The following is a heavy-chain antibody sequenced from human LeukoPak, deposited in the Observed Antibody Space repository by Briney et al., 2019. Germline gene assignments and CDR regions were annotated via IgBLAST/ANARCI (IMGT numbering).Heavy chain of an antibody. Sequence: ASVKVSCKASGYTFTCYYMHWVRQAPGQGLEWMGWINPNSGGTNYAQKFQGRVTMTRDTSISTAYMELSRLRSDDTAVYYCARDRITMVRGVTQYFQHWGQGTLVTVSS. CDR3: ARDRITMVRGVTQYFQH. CDR1: GYTFTCYY. V-gene: IGHV1-2*02. CDR2: INPNSGGT. J-gene: IGHJ1*01. D-gene: IGHD3-10*01.